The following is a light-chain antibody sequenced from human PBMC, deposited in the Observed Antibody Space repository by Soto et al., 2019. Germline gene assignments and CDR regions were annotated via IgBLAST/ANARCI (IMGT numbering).Light chain of an antibody. J-gene: IGKJ1*01. CDR2: GAS. V-gene: IGKV3-20*01. Sequence: LTLSVGTLSLSTGERATLSCRASQSVSNNYLAWYQQRPGQAPRLLVYGASTRAAGIADRFSGSGSGRDFTLTINRLQPEDFALYYCQHYGSSPQTFGQGAK. CDR1: QSVSNNY. CDR3: QHYGSSPQT.